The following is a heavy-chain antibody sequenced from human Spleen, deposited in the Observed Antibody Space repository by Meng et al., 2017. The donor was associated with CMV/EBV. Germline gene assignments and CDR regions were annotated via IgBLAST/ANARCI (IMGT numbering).Heavy chain of an antibody. CDR1: GFRFTNYW. D-gene: IGHD6-19*01. CDR3: VRYHDNSGGNRPAADH. CDR2: INTDGTYT. Sequence: GGPLRLSCEVSGFRFTNYWMVWVRQAPGKGLVWVSYINTDGTYTTYADSVRGRFIVSRDNVRNTRYLQMNSLTAEDTAVYFCVRYHDNSGGNRPAADHWGQGTLVTVSS. J-gene: IGHJ4*02. V-gene: IGHV3-74*01.